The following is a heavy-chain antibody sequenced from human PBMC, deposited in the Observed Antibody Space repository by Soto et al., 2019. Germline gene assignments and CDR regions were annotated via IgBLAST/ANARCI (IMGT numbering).Heavy chain of an antibody. V-gene: IGHV1-46*01. J-gene: IGHJ6*02. CDR2: INPSGGST. Sequence: GASVKVSCKASGYTFTIYYMHWVRQAPGQGLEWMGIINPSGGSTSYAQKFQGRVTMTRDTSTSTVYMELSSLRSEDTAVYYCAGSFSITDYGDYELVSIHYYYGMDVWGQGTTVTVSS. D-gene: IGHD4-17*01. CDR3: AGSFSITDYGDYELVSIHYYYGMDV. CDR1: GYTFTIYY.